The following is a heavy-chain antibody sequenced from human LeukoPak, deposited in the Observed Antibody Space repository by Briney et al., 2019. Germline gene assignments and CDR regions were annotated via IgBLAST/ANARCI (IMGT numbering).Heavy chain of an antibody. CDR2: INPHSGGT. V-gene: IGHV1-2*02. CDR3: ARDSGERGSGSYLIAY. J-gene: IGHJ4*02. Sequence: ASVKVSCKASGYTFTDYYMHWVRQAPGQGLEWMGWINPHSGGTDHAQKFQGRVTMTRDTSISTAYMELSRLRSDDTAVYYCARDSGERGSGSYLIAYWGQGTLVTVSS. D-gene: IGHD3-10*01. CDR1: GYTFTDYY.